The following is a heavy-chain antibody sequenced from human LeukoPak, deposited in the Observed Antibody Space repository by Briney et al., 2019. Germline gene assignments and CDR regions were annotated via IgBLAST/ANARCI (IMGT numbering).Heavy chain of an antibody. V-gene: IGHV3-7*01. J-gene: IGHJ4*02. Sequence: PWGSLRLSCAASGFPFRRYWMAWVRQAPGKGLEWVANIKEDGSETYYVDSVKGRFTFSRDNAKNSLYLQMNSLRVEDTAVYYCARDGARHCTDGSCTVHWGQGTLVPVSS. CDR2: IKEDGSET. CDR3: ARDGARHCTDGSCTVH. D-gene: IGHD2-15*01. CDR1: GFPFRRYW.